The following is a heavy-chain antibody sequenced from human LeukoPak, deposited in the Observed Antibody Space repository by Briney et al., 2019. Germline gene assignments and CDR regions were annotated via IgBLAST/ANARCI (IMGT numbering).Heavy chain of an antibody. D-gene: IGHD1-1*01. CDR1: GGSISSGGYS. CDR3: ARFVMTLDAHFDY. J-gene: IGHJ4*02. Sequence: SETLSLTCAVSGGSISSGGYSWSWIRQPPGKGLEWIGYIYHSGSTYYNPSLKSRVTISVDRSKNQFSLKLSSVTAADTAVYYCARFVMTLDAHFDYWGKGNLVAGS. V-gene: IGHV4-30-2*01. CDR2: IYHSGST.